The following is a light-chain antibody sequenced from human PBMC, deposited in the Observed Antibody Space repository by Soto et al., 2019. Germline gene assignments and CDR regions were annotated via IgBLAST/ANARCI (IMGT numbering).Light chain of an antibody. CDR2: DVS. Sequence: QSALTKPASVSGSPGQSSTLSCTGTSSDVGGYNYVSWYQQHPGKAPKLMIYDVSNRPSGVSNRFSGSKSGNTASLTISGLQAEDEADYYCSSYTSSSTLVFGGGTKLTVL. CDR1: SSDVGGYNY. J-gene: IGLJ2*01. V-gene: IGLV2-14*01. CDR3: SSYTSSSTLV.